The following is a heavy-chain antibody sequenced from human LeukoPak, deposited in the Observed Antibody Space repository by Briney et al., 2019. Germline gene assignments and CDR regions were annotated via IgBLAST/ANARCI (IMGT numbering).Heavy chain of an antibody. V-gene: IGHV4-4*09. J-gene: IGHJ6*03. Sequence: SETLSLTCTVSGGSISGYYWSWIRQPPGKGLEWIGFIYTSGSTNYNPSLKSRVTISVDTSKNQFSLKLSSVTAADTAVCYCARRQQLVRVGYYYYYMDVWGKGTTVTVSS. CDR3: ARRQQLVRVGYYYYYMDV. CDR2: IYTSGST. D-gene: IGHD6-6*01. CDR1: GGSISGYY.